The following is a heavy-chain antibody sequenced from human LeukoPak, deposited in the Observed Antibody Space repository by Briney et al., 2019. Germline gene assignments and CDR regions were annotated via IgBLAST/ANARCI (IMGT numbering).Heavy chain of an antibody. J-gene: IGHJ6*02. CDR2: ISYDGSNK. D-gene: IGHD2-2*01. CDR1: GFTFSSYA. Sequence: GRSLRLSCAASGFTFSSYAMHWVRQAPGKGLEWVAVISYDGSNKYYADSVKGRFTISRDNSKNTLYLQMNSLRAEDTAVYYCARVRYCSSTSCYWGLISSYYYYGMDVWGQGTTVTVSS. CDR3: ARVRYCSSTSCYWGLISSYYYYGMDV. V-gene: IGHV3-30*04.